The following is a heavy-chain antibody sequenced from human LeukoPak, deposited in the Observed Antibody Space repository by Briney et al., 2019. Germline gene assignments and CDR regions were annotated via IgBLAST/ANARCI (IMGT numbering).Heavy chain of an antibody. D-gene: IGHD6-6*01. Sequence: SETLSLTCTVSSGSLGSYYWNWLRRPAGKGLEWIGHIYTSGSTNYNPSLKSQVTMSVDTSKNQFSLKLNSVTAADTAFYYCAREYSSSSGKALDYWGQGTLVTVSS. CDR3: AREYSSSSGKALDY. CDR1: SGSLGSYY. CDR2: IYTSGST. V-gene: IGHV4-4*07. J-gene: IGHJ4*02.